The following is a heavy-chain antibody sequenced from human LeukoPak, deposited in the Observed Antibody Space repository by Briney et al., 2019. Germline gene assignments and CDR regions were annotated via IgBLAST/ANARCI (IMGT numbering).Heavy chain of an antibody. CDR3: AEDRHYDFWSGSSDAFDI. CDR2: IWYDGSNK. V-gene: IGHV3-33*06. D-gene: IGHD3-3*01. CDR1: GFTFSSYG. J-gene: IGHJ3*02. Sequence: GGSLRLSCAASGFTFSSYGMHWVRQAPGKGLEWVAVIWYDGSNKYYADSVKGRFTISRDNSKNTLYLQMNSLRAEDTAVYYCAEDRHYDFWSGSSDAFDIWGQGTMVTVSS.